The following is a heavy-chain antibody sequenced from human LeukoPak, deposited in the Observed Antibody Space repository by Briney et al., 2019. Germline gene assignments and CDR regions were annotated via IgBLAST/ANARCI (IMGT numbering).Heavy chain of an antibody. J-gene: IGHJ6*03. CDR2: INPNSGGT. D-gene: IGHD6-13*01. V-gene: IGHV1-2*06. CDR1: GYTFTGYY. Sequence: ASVKVSCKASGYTFTGYYMHWVRQAPGQGLEWMGRINPNSGGTNYAQKFQGRVTMTRDTSISPAYMELSRLRSDDTAVYYCARMIAAAGTSYYYYYMDVWGKGTTVTVSS. CDR3: ARMIAAAGTSYYYYYMDV.